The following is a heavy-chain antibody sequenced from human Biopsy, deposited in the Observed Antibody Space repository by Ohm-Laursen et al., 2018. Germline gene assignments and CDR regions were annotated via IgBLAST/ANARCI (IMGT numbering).Heavy chain of an antibody. CDR2: ISWNSDTI. D-gene: IGHD6-19*01. CDR1: GFTFDDYA. Sequence: SLRLSCAAFGFTFDDYAMHWVRQAPAKGLEWVSGISWNSDTIGYADSVKGRFTISRDNAKNSLYLQMNSLRADDSAVYFCAREQPALSGGGSWFDSWGQGTLVIVSS. J-gene: IGHJ5*01. CDR3: AREQPALSGGGSWFDS. V-gene: IGHV3-9*01.